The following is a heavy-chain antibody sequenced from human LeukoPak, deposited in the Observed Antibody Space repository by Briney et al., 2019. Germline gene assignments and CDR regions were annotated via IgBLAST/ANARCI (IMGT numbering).Heavy chain of an antibody. Sequence: GGSLRLSCAASGFTFSSYEMNWVRQAPGKGLEWVSAISGSGGSTYYADSVKGRFTISRDNSKNTLYLQMNSLRAEDTAVYYCAKDRPDILTGSQFDYWGQGTLVTVSS. CDR3: AKDRPDILTGSQFDY. V-gene: IGHV3-23*01. J-gene: IGHJ4*02. D-gene: IGHD3-9*01. CDR1: GFTFSSYE. CDR2: ISGSGGST.